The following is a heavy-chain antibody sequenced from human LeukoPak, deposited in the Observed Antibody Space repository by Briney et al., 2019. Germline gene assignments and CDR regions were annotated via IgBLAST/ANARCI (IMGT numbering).Heavy chain of an antibody. Sequence: SETLSLTCSVSGDSVSRSDSYWDWIRQPPGKGLQWIGTIYYSGRTYYIPSLKSRVTMSVDTSNNQFSLNLRSVTAADTAVYYCARRRYYDGSGYLEWGQGTLLSVSS. CDR1: GDSVSRSDSY. CDR2: IYYSGRT. CDR3: ARRRYYDGSGYLE. V-gene: IGHV4-39*01. J-gene: IGHJ1*01. D-gene: IGHD3-22*01.